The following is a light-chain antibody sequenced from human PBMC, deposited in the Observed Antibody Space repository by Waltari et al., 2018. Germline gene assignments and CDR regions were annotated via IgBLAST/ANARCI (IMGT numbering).Light chain of an antibody. CDR2: DVS. V-gene: IGLV2-14*03. Sequence: QSALTQPASVSGSPGQSIPISCTGTSSDVGGYNYVSWYQQHPGKAPKLMIYDVSNRPSGVANRFSGSKSGNTASLTISGLQAEDEADYYCSSYTSSSIVFGTGTKVTVL. CDR1: SSDVGGYNY. CDR3: SSYTSSSIV. J-gene: IGLJ1*01.